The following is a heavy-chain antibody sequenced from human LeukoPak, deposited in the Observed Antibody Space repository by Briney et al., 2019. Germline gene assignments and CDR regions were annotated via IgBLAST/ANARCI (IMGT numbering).Heavy chain of an antibody. J-gene: IGHJ1*01. CDR3: ARDFCSGGSCYRYFQH. D-gene: IGHD2-15*01. CDR1: GYTFTGYA. Sequence: AASVKVSCKASGYTFTGYAMHWVRQAPGQRLEWMGWINAGNGNTKYSQKFQGRVTITRDTSASTAYMELSSLRSEDTAVYYCARDFCSGGSCYRYFQHWGQGTLVTVSS. V-gene: IGHV1-3*01. CDR2: INAGNGNT.